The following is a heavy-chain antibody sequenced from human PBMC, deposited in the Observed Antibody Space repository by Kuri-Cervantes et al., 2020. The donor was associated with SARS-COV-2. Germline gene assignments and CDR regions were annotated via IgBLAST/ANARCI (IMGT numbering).Heavy chain of an antibody. Sequence: GGSLRLSCAASGFPFNDYYFTWIRQAPGKGLEWVSAISGSGGSTYYADSVKGRFTISRDNSKNTLYLQMNSLRAEDTAVYYCAGELLLYFDYWGQGTLVTVSS. D-gene: IGHD3-10*01. V-gene: IGHV3-23*01. CDR1: GFPFNDYY. J-gene: IGHJ4*02. CDR3: AGELLLYFDY. CDR2: ISGSGGST.